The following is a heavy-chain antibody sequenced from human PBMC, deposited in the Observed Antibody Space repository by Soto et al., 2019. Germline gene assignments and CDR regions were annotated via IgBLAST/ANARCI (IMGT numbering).Heavy chain of an antibody. V-gene: IGHV1-18*01. CDR1: GYTFTSCG. CDR2: ISAYNGKT. CDR3: ARGGGYCISTSCYAVGYPFDY. Sequence: QVQLVQSGAEVKKPGASVKVTWKAYGYTFTSCGISWVRQARGLGLEWKGWISAYNGKTNYAQKLQGRVTMTTDTSTSTAYMELRSLRSDDTAVYYCARGGGYCISTSCYAVGYPFDYWGQGTLVTVSS. J-gene: IGHJ4*02. D-gene: IGHD2-2*01.